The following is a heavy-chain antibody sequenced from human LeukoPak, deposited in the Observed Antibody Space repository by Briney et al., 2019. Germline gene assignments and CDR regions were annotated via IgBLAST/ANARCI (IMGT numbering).Heavy chain of an antibody. V-gene: IGHV3-23*01. CDR1: GFTFSSYA. J-gene: IGHJ4*02. CDR2: ITDNGNTT. CDR3: ATLRLSDHFDY. Sequence: PGGSLRLSCAASGFTFSSYAMNWVRLSPGKGLEWVSAITDNGNTTYYADSVKGRFPVSRDNSKNTLYLQMSSLRAEDTAVYYCATLRLSDHFDYWGQGTLVTVSS. D-gene: IGHD2-15*01.